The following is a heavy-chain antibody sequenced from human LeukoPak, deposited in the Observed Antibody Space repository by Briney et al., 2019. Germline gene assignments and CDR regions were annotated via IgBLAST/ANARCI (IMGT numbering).Heavy chain of an antibody. Sequence: GGSLRLSCAASGFTFSSYSMDWVRQAPGKGLQWVSSISSSSSSYIYYADSVKGRFTISRDNAKNSLYLQMNSLRAEDTAVYYCARKGFRVFDYWGQGTLVTVSS. J-gene: IGHJ4*02. CDR3: ARKGFRVFDY. CDR2: ISSSSSSYI. V-gene: IGHV3-21*01. CDR1: GFTFSSYS.